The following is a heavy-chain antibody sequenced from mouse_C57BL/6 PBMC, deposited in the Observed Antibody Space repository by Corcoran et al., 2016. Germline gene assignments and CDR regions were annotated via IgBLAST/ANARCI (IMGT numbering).Heavy chain of an antibody. CDR3: ARGGSIVTPYYAMDY. V-gene: IGHV1-18*01. D-gene: IGHD2-5*01. Sequence: EVQLQQSGPELVKPGASVKIPCKASGYTFTDYNMDWVKQSHGKSLEWIGDINPNNGGTIYNQKFKGKATLTVDKSSSTAYMELRSLTSEDTAVYDCARGGSIVTPYYAMDYWGQGTSVTVSS. J-gene: IGHJ4*01. CDR2: INPNNGGT. CDR1: GYTFTDYN.